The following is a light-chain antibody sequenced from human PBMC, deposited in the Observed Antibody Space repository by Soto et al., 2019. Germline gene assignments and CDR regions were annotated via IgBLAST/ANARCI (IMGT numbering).Light chain of an antibody. Sequence: DIPMTQSPSTLSASVGDRVTITCRASQTISNWLAWYQQKPGKAPKLLIYDASSLEGGVPSRFSDSGSGTEFTLTLSSLQPDDFATYYCQQYYSYWTFGQGTKVEIK. CDR1: QTISNW. CDR2: DAS. J-gene: IGKJ1*01. CDR3: QQYYSYWT. V-gene: IGKV1-5*01.